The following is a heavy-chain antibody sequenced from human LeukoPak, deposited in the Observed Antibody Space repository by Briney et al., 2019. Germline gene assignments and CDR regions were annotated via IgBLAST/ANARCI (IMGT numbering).Heavy chain of an antibody. J-gene: IGHJ4*02. CDR2: INTNTRNP. Sequence: GASVKVSCKASGYTFTSYAMNWVRQAPGQGLEWMGWINTNTRNPTYARDFRGRFVLSVDTSVNTAYLEISGLKTEDTAVYYCARSSRGVIGLLDYWGQGALVAVSS. D-gene: IGHD3-10*01. CDR1: GYTFTSYA. V-gene: IGHV7-4-1*01. CDR3: ARSSRGVIGLLDY.